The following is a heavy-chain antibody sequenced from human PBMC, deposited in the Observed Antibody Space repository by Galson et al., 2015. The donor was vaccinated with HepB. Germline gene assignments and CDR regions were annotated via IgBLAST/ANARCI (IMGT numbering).Heavy chain of an antibody. CDR2: VDPEDGET. D-gene: IGHD1-26*01. CDR1: GYTFTDYY. V-gene: IGHV1-69-2*01. J-gene: IGHJ5*02. Sequence: VKVSCKVSGYTFTDYYMHWVQQAPGKGLEWMGLVDPEDGETIYAEKFQGRVTITADTSTDTAYMELSSLRSEDTAVYYCATDSKLASGSYLGDTFPWGQGTLVTVSS. CDR3: ATDSKLASGSYLGDTFP.